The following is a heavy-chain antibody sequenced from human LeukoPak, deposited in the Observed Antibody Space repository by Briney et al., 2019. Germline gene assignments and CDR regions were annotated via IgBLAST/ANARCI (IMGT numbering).Heavy chain of an antibody. D-gene: IGHD3-22*01. CDR3: ASIYGSSAVRRGDWFDP. J-gene: IGHJ5*02. V-gene: IGHV1-69*13. CDR2: IIPIFGTA. CDR1: GGTFSSYA. Sequence: SVKVSCKASGGTFSSYAISWVRQAPGQGLEWMGGIIPIFGTANYAQKFQGRVTITADESTSTAYMELSSLRSEDTAVYYCASIYGSSAVRRGDWFDPWGQGTLVTVSS.